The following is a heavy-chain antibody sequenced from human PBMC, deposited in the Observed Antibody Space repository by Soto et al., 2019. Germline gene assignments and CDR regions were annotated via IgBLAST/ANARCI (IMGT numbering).Heavy chain of an antibody. CDR1: GFTFSGYV. D-gene: IGHD5-12*01. CDR2: ISGSGGST. J-gene: IGHJ5*02. V-gene: IGHV3-23*01. Sequence: EVRLLESGGGLIQPGGSLRLSCAASGFTFSGYVMSWVRQAPGTGLEWVSGISGSGGSTYYADSVKGRFTISRDNSKNTLYLQMNSLRAEDTAEYFCAKDNSPYSGYNSFDPWGQGTFVAVSS. CDR3: AKDNSPYSGYNSFDP.